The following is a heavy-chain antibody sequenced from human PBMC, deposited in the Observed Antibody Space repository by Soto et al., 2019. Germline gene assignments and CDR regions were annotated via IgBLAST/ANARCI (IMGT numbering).Heavy chain of an antibody. CDR2: IKQDGSEK. D-gene: IGHD2-2*02. J-gene: IGHJ6*02. CDR1: GFTFSSYW. CDR3: ARDGHGRQLYLYYYYGMDV. V-gene: IGHV3-7*05. Sequence: GGSLRLSCAASGFTFSSYWMSWVRQAPGKGLEWVANIKQDGSEKYYVDSVKGRFTISRDNAKNSLYLQMNSLRAEDTAVYYCARDGHGRQLYLYYYYGMDVWAQGTTVTVSS.